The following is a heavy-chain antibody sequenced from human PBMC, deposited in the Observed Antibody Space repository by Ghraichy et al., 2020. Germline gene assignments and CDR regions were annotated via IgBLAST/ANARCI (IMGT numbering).Heavy chain of an antibody. D-gene: IGHD6-6*01. CDR1: GFTFSNYW. Sequence: GESLNISCAVSGFTFSNYWMNWIRQAPGKGLEWVANIKQDGSEKNYVDSVKGRFTISRDNTENSLYLQMNSLRTEDTALYYCTRVGYTSSSPDYWGQGTLVTGSS. CDR2: IKQDGSEK. CDR3: TRVGYTSSSPDY. J-gene: IGHJ4*02. V-gene: IGHV3-7*01.